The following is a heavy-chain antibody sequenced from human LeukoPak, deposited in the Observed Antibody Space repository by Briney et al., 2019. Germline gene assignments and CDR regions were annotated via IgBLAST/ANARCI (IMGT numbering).Heavy chain of an antibody. CDR1: GYTLTSYD. CDR2: MNPNSGRT. D-gene: IGHD2-2*01. J-gene: IGHJ3*02. Sequence: ASVKVSCKASGYTLTSYDINWVRQATGQGLEWMGWMNPNSGRTGYAQNFQGRITITRNTSISTAYMELSSLRSEDTAVYYCTRGEYQLLRGYAFDIWGQGTMVTVSS. V-gene: IGHV1-8*01. CDR3: TRGEYQLLRGYAFDI.